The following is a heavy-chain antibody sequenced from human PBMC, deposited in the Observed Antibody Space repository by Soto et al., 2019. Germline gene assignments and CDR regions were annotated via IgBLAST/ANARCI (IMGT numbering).Heavy chain of an antibody. CDR1: GGSISSSNW. CDR3: ARLTTLAAAGKNWFDP. Sequence: ETLSLTCAVSGGSISSSNWWSCVRQPPGKGLEWIGEIYHSGSTNYNPSLKSRVTISVDKSKNQFSLKLSSVTAADTAVYYCARLTTLAAAGKNWFDPWGQGTLVTVSS. CDR2: IYHSGST. J-gene: IGHJ5*02. D-gene: IGHD6-13*01. V-gene: IGHV4-4*02.